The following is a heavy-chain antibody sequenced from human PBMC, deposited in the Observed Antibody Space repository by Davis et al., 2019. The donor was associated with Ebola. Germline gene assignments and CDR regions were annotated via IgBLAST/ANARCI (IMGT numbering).Heavy chain of an antibody. CDR2: TYYRSKWYN. V-gene: IGHV6-1*01. J-gene: IGHJ6*02. Sequence: SQTLSLTCAISGDSVSSNSAAWNWIRQSPSRGLEWLGRTYYRSKWYNDYAVSVKSRITINPDTSKNQFSLQLNSVTPEDTAVYYCARDLDYANYAGRDYYYGIDVWGQGTTVTVSS. CDR1: GDSVSSNSAA. CDR3: ARDLDYANYAGRDYYYGIDV. D-gene: IGHD3-10*01.